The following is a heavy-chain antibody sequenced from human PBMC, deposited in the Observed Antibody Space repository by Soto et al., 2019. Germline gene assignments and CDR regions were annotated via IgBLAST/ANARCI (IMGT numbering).Heavy chain of an antibody. Sequence: RGESLKISCEGSGYGFTSSWIAWVRQMPGKGLEWMGIVYLGDSDTRYSPSFQGQVTISVDKSISTAYLQWSSLKASDTAMYYCARQYCSGDCYSDYYYGMDVWGQGTTVTVSS. CDR2: VYLGDSDT. CDR1: GYGFTSSW. D-gene: IGHD2-21*02. CDR3: ARQYCSGDCYSDYYYGMDV. V-gene: IGHV5-51*01. J-gene: IGHJ6*02.